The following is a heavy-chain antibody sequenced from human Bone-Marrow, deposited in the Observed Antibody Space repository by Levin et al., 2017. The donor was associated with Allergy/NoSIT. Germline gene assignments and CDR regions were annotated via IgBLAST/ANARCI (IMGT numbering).Heavy chain of an antibody. V-gene: IGHV4-39*07. Sequence: SETLSLTCAVSGGSIRTNPYYWGWIRQPPGKGLEWIGSIYLTGDTYYNPSLKSRVTIFMDTSKNQFSLRLKSVLAADTAVYYCVRDRNHRSNSSFDYWGQGTQVTVSS. CDR1: GGSIRTNPYY. J-gene: IGHJ4*02. CDR2: IYLTGDT. D-gene: IGHD1-14*01. CDR3: VRDRNHRSNSSFDY.